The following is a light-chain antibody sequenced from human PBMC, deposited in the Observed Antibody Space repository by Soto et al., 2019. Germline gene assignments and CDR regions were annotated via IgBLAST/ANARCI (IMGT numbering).Light chain of an antibody. Sequence: DIPMTQSPSTLSASVGDRVTITCRASQSISSWLAWYQQKPGKAPKLLIYKASSLESGVPSRFSGSGSGTEFTLTISSRQPDDFATYYCQQYNSYSGTFGQGTKLEIK. J-gene: IGKJ2*01. CDR2: KAS. CDR3: QQYNSYSGT. CDR1: QSISSW. V-gene: IGKV1-5*03.